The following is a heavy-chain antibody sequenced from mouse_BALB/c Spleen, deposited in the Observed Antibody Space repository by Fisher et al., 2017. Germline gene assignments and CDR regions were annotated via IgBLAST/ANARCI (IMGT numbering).Heavy chain of an antibody. D-gene: IGHD2-4*01. Sequence: KFKGKATLTVDKSSSTAYMQLSSPTSEDSAVYYCTPTMITTMDYWGQGTSVTVSS. V-gene: IGHV1-69*02. CDR3: TPTMITTMDY. J-gene: IGHJ4*01.